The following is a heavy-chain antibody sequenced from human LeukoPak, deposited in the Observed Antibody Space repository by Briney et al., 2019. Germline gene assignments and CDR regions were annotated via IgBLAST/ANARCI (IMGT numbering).Heavy chain of an antibody. V-gene: IGHV4-34*01. Sequence: PGGSLRLSCAASGFTFSSYAMNWVRQAPGKGLEWIGEISHSGRANYNPSLKSRVTISVDTSKNQFSLKVNSVTAADTAVYYCARGSMVRGYPTRYWGQGTLVTVSS. CDR1: GFTFSSYA. J-gene: IGHJ4*02. CDR2: ISHSGRA. CDR3: ARGSMVRGYPTRY. D-gene: IGHD3-10*01.